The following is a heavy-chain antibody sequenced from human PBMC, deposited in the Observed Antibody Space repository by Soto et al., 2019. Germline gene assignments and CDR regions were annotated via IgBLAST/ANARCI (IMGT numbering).Heavy chain of an antibody. CDR1: GYSFTSYW. J-gene: IGHJ5*02. Sequence: GESLKISCKGSGYSFTSYWIGWVRQMPGKGLEWMGIIYPGDSDTRYSPSFQGQVTISADKSISTAYLQWSSLKASDTAMYYCARQSITGTKIGWFDPWGQGTLVTVSS. CDR3: ARQSITGTKIGWFDP. CDR2: IYPGDSDT. V-gene: IGHV5-51*01. D-gene: IGHD1-7*01.